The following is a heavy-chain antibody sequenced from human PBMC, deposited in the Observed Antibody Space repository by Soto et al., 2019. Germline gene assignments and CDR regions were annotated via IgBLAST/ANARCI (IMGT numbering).Heavy chain of an antibody. J-gene: IGHJ6*02. D-gene: IGHD3-16*01. Sequence: EVHLLDSGGGLVQPGGSLRLSCAASGFTFGNYAMSWVRQAPGKGLEWVSTISGSGGRTYYPDSVKGRFTISRDNSKTTLYLQMHSLRAEDTAIYYCAKDLYGGDNYYFGMGVWGQGTTVTVSS. V-gene: IGHV3-23*01. CDR3: AKDLYGGDNYYFGMGV. CDR2: ISGSGGRT. CDR1: GFTFGNYA.